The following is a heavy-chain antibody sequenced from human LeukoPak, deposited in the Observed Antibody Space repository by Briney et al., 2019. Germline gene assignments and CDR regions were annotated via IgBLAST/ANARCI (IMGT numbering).Heavy chain of an antibody. CDR1: SGSFSGYY. J-gene: IGHJ1*01. Sequence: PSETLSLTCSVYSGSFSGYYWSWIRQPPGKGLEWIGEINHSVGTNYNPSLKSRVTISVDTSKNQFSLKLSSVTAADTAVYYCARMYIKWGRYLQHWGQGTLVTVSS. D-gene: IGHD1-26*01. CDR2: INHSVGT. CDR3: ARMYIKWGRYLQH. V-gene: IGHV4-34*01.